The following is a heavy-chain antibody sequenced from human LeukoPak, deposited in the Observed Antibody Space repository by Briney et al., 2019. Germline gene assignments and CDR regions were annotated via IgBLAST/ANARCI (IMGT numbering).Heavy chain of an antibody. D-gene: IGHD4-17*01. V-gene: IGHV1-24*01. J-gene: IGHJ6*02. CDR1: GYTLTELS. Sequence: ASVKVSCKVSGYTLTELSMHWVRQAPGKGLEWMGGFDPEDGETIYAQKFQGRVTMTEDTSTDTAYMELSSLRSEDTAVYYRATGGDYGDPSRRDYYYYGMDVWGQGTTVTVSS. CDR3: ATGGDYGDPSRRDYYYYGMDV. CDR2: FDPEDGET.